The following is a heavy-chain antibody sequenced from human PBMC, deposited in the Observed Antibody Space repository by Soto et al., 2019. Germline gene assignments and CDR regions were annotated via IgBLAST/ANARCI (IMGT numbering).Heavy chain of an antibody. D-gene: IGHD3-10*01. CDR2: ISYDGSNK. Sequence: GGSLRLSCAASGFTFSSYAMHWVRQAPGKGLEWVAVISYDGSNKYYADSVKGRFTISRDNSKNTLYLQMNSLRAEDTAVYYCARVSGSGYYYYYYGMDVWGQGTTVTVSS. V-gene: IGHV3-30-3*01. CDR3: ARVSGSGYYYYYYGMDV. CDR1: GFTFSSYA. J-gene: IGHJ6*02.